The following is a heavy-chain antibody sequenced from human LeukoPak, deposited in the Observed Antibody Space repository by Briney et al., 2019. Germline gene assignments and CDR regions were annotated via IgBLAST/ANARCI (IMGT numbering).Heavy chain of an antibody. CDR1: GFTFSSYE. D-gene: IGHD3-22*01. V-gene: IGHV3-48*03. CDR2: VSSSGSTI. Sequence: GGSLRLSCAASGFTFSSYEMNWVRQAPGKGLEWVSYVSSSGSTIYYADSVKGRFTISRDNAKNSLYLQMNSLRAEDTAVYYCARDRYYDSSGYSFDYWGQGTLVTVSS. J-gene: IGHJ4*02. CDR3: ARDRYYDSSGYSFDY.